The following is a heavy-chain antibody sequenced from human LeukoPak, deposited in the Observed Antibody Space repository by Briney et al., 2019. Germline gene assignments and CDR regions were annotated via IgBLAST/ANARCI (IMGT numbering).Heavy chain of an antibody. CDR2: IYSGGST. J-gene: IGHJ4*02. CDR3: ASMTTVTKGDY. Sequence: GGSLRLSCAASGFTFSSNYMSWVRQAPGKGLEWVSVIYSGGSTYYAGSVKGRFTISRDNSKNTLYLQVNSLRAEDTAVYYCASMTTVTKGDYWGQGTLVTVSS. D-gene: IGHD4-17*01. V-gene: IGHV3-66*01. CDR1: GFTFSSNY.